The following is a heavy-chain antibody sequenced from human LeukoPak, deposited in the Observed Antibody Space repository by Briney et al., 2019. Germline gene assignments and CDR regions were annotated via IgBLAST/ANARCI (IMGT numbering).Heavy chain of an antibody. CDR3: ARDLGYSGYDLGGGFDY. CDR1: GGSINSGGYY. V-gene: IGHV4-31*03. J-gene: IGHJ4*02. CDR2: IYYSGST. Sequence: SETLSLTCTVSGGSINSGGYYWSWIRQHPGKGLEWIGYIYYSGSTYYNPSLKSRVTIALDTSKNQFSLNLSSVTAADTAVYYCARDLGYSGYDLGGGFDYWGQGTLVTVSS. D-gene: IGHD5-12*01.